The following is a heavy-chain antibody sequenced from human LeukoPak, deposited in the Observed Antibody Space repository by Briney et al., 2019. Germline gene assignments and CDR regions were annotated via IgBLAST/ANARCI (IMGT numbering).Heavy chain of an antibody. CDR2: ISRGSGTSI. Sequence: GGPQRLSNAASEITISNYKMNWGHKAPRKGLEWVSYISRGSGTSIYYSVSGKGRFSTSRATGKNSLYRRMHSLRAEDTAVYYCARDSRGWYSFDFWGQGILVTVSS. CDR3: ARDSRGWYSFDF. D-gene: IGHD6-19*01. J-gene: IGHJ4*02. CDR1: EITISNYK. V-gene: IGHV3-48*03.